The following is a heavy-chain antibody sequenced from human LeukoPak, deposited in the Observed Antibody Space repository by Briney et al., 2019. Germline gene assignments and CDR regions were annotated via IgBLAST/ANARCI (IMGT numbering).Heavy chain of an antibody. CDR2: ISSSSSTI. CDR1: GFTFSSYS. D-gene: IGHD3-22*01. Sequence: GGSLRLSCAASGFTFSSYSMNWVRQAPGKGLEWVSYISSSSSTIYYADSVKGRFTISRDNAKNSLYLQMNSLRAEDTAVYYCARGGGVITPRDAFDIWGQGTMVTVSS. J-gene: IGHJ3*02. CDR3: ARGGGVITPRDAFDI. V-gene: IGHV3-48*01.